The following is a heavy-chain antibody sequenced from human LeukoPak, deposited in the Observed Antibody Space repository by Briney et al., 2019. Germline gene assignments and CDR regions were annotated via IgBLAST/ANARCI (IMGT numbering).Heavy chain of an antibody. CDR1: GFTFSSYA. Sequence: GGSLRLSCAASGFTFSSYAMHWVRQAPGKGLEWVSVMSYDGGNKFYADSVKGRFTISRDNSKNALYLQRNSLRAEDTAVYYCAKRFSSTWYQFDYWGQGTLVTVSS. CDR3: AKRFSSTWYQFDY. J-gene: IGHJ4*02. CDR2: MSYDGGNK. V-gene: IGHV3-30*18. D-gene: IGHD6-13*01.